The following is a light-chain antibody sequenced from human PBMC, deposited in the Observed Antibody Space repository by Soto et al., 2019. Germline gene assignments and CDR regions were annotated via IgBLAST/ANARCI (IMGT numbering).Light chain of an antibody. J-gene: IGLJ3*02. CDR1: SGDVGFYDF. CDR3: ASYTGSSTYV. V-gene: IGLV2-14*03. Sequence: QSSLTQPASMSGSPGQSITISCTGTSGDVGFYDFVSWYQQHPGKVPRLIIYGVTKRPSGVSHRFSGSKSGNTASLTISGLQVEDDADYSCASYTGSSTYVFGGGTKLTVL. CDR2: GVT.